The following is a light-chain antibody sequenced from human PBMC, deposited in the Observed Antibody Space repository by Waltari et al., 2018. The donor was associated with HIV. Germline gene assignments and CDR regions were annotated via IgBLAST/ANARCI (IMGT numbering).Light chain of an antibody. Sequence: SYELTQPPSVSVSPGQTASITCSGDKLGDKYTCWYQQKPGQSPVLVISQDTKRPSGIPGRFSGSNSGNTATLTISGTQAMDEADYYCQAWDSGTAIFGGGTKLTVL. V-gene: IGLV3-1*01. J-gene: IGLJ2*01. CDR1: KLGDKY. CDR2: QDT. CDR3: QAWDSGTAI.